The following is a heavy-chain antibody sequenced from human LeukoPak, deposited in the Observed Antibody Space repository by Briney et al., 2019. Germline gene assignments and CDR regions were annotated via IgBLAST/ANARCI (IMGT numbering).Heavy chain of an antibody. Sequence: SETLSLTCAVYGGSFNAYDWSWIRQPPGKGLEWIGEINHSGSTNYNPSLKSRVTISVDTSKNQFSLKLSSVTAADTAVYYFARAYLGQLVPLYYNYYMDVWGKGTTVTVSS. J-gene: IGHJ6*03. D-gene: IGHD6-6*01. CDR3: ARAYLGQLVPLYYNYYMDV. CDR2: INHSGST. CDR1: GGSFNAYD. V-gene: IGHV4-34*01.